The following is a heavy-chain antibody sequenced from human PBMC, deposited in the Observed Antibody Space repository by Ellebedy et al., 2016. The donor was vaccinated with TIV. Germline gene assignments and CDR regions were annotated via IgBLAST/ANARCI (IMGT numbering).Heavy chain of an antibody. CDR2: ISYDGSNK. CDR3: AYDSSGYYYYYYYMDV. Sequence: GGSLRLXXAASGFTFSSYAMHWVRQAPGKGLEWVAVISYDGSNKYYADSVKGRFTISRDNSKNTLYLQMNSLRAEDTAVYYCAYDSSGYYYYYYYMDVWGKGTTVTVSS. V-gene: IGHV3-30-3*01. J-gene: IGHJ6*03. CDR1: GFTFSSYA. D-gene: IGHD3-22*01.